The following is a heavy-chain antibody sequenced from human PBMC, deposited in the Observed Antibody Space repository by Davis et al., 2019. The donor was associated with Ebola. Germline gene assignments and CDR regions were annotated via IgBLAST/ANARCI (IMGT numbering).Heavy chain of an antibody. D-gene: IGHD4-17*01. J-gene: IGHJ2*01. V-gene: IGHV3-53*01. CDR2: LSTDGRT. CDR1: GFIASDKY. CDR3: TRHVPGDFWFFDL. Sequence: GGSLRLSCVVSGFIASDKYMSWVRQAPGKRLEWVSVLSTDGRTYHSDSVKGRFTISRDNAKNTVSLQMNDLRVEDTAVYFCTRHVPGDFWFFDLWGRGTMVTVSS.